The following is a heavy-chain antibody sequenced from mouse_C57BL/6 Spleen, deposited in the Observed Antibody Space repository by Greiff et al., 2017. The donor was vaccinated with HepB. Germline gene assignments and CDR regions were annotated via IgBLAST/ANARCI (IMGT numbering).Heavy chain of an antibody. V-gene: IGHV1-69*01. CDR1: GYTFTSYW. D-gene: IGHD4-1*01. Sequence: VQLQQPGAELVMPGASVKLSCKASGYTFTSYWMHWVKQRPGQGLEWIGEIDPSDSYTNYNQKFKGKSTLTVDKSSSTAYMQLSSLTSEDSAVYYCARWGRTGSWFAYWGQGTLVIVSA. CDR2: IDPSDSYT. J-gene: IGHJ3*01. CDR3: ARWGRTGSWFAY.